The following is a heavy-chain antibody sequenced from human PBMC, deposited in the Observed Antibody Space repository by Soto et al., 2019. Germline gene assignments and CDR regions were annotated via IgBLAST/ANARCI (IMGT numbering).Heavy chain of an antibody. Sequence: TGESLKISCKGSGYTFTNFAMHWLRQAPGQSLEWMGWVHVGETNTKYSHKFQDRITITGDTSASTVYMDLSSLRSEDTAVYFCARGGDAQHYYDSRAYYYFDLWGQGTLVTVSS. CDR1: GYTFTNFA. D-gene: IGHD3-22*01. J-gene: IGHJ4*02. CDR2: VHVGETNT. V-gene: IGHV1-3*01. CDR3: ARGGDAQHYYDSRAYYYFDL.